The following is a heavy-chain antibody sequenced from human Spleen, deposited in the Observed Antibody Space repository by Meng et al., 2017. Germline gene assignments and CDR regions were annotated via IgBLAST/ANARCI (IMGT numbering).Heavy chain of an antibody. CDR2: LNPISGGT. Sequence: QAQLVQSGAEAKKPGASMKVSCKASGYNFNSYGVTWVRQAPGQGLEWIGRLNPISGGTSYAQKFQGRVTMTRDTSISAVYMDLSRLRSDDTAVYYCARERDSHAFFDYWGQGTLVTVSS. CDR1: GYNFNSYG. V-gene: IGHV1-2*06. J-gene: IGHJ4*02. D-gene: IGHD5-18*01. CDR3: ARERDSHAFFDY.